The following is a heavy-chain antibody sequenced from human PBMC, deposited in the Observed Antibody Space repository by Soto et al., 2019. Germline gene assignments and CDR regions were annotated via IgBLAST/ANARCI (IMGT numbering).Heavy chain of an antibody. J-gene: IGHJ4*02. D-gene: IGHD6-19*01. CDR2: VSHDGRNT. CDR3: AKGGRQWLVTSGFNY. CDR1: GFTFSDYA. V-gene: IGHV3-30*18. Sequence: VQLVESGGGVVQPGRSLRLSCAASGFTFSDYAMHWVRQAPGKGLEWVAVVSHDGRNTHYADSVKGRFTISRDSSKNTVSLEMSSLRGEDTAVYYCAKGGRQWLVTSGFNYWGQGTLVTVSS.